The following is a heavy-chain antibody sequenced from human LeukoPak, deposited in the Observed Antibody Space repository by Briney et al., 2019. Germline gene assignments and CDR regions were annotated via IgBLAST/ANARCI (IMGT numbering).Heavy chain of an antibody. J-gene: IGHJ3*01. Sequence: PGGSLRLSCAASGFTFSSYSMNWVRQAPGKGLEWVSSISSSSSYIYYADSVKGRFTISRDNAKNSLYLQMHSLGAEDTAVYYCASEYCTSTSCSTLGPDDAFDFWGQGTMVTVSS. D-gene: IGHD2-2*02. CDR1: GFTFSSYS. V-gene: IGHV3-21*01. CDR2: ISSSSSYI. CDR3: ASEYCTSTSCSTLGPDDAFDF.